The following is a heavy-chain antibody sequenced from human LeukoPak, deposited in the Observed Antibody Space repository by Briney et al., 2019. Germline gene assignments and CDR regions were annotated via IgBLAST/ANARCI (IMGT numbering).Heavy chain of an antibody. J-gene: IGHJ4*02. V-gene: IGHV3-21*01. CDR3: ARAAPLHVLRFLEWSDY. D-gene: IGHD3-3*01. CDR1: GFTFSNAW. Sequence: GGSLRLSRAASGFTFSNAWMSWVRQAPGKGLEWASSITSSSSYIYYAASVTGRFTISRDNAKSSLYLQMNSLRAEDTAVYYCARAAPLHVLRFLEWSDYWGQGTLVTVSS. CDR2: ITSSSSYI.